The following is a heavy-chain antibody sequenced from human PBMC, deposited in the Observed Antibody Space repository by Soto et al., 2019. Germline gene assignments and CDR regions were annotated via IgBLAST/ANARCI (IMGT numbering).Heavy chain of an antibody. CDR2: IKSEPDGGTA. CDR3: SHGYYQYFAS. Sequence: GGSLRLSCAVSGVTLTNVWMNWVRQAPGKGPEWVGRIKSEPDGGTADFAAPVKGRFTISRDDSENTLYLQMNSLKTEDTAVYYCSHGYYQYFASWGQGTLVTAPQ. CDR1: GVTLTNVW. J-gene: IGHJ4*02. D-gene: IGHD5-18*01. V-gene: IGHV3-15*07.